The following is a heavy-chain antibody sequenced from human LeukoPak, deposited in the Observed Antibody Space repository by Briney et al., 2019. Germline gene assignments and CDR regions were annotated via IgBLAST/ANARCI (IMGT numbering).Heavy chain of an antibody. J-gene: IGHJ4*02. Sequence: ASVKVSCKASGCTFTHHEINWVRQAPGQGLEWMGWINPQNDVTAYAQKFQGRVTITKDTSLHTAYLELTRLTSDDTAFYYCARGLLTGDYGEQMGDFWGRGTPVTVSS. D-gene: IGHD4-17*01. CDR2: INPQNDVT. V-gene: IGHV1-8*01. CDR3: ARGLLTGDYGEQMGDF. CDR1: GCTFTHHE.